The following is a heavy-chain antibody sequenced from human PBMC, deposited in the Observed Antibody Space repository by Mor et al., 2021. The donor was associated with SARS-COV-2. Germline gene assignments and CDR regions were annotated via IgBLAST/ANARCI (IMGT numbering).Heavy chain of an antibody. D-gene: IGHD5-12*01. V-gene: IGHV2-70*01. CDR3: ARMVCGGISGYDIDY. Sequence: YSTSLKTRLTISKDTSKNQVVLTMTNMDPVDTATYYCARMVCGGISGYDIDYWGQGTLVTVSS. J-gene: IGHJ4*02.